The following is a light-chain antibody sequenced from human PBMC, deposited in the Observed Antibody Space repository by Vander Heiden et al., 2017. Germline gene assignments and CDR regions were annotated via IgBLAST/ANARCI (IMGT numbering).Light chain of an antibody. V-gene: IGKV3-15*01. CDR2: GAS. Sequence: EIVMTQSPATLSVSPGERATLSCRASQSVSSYVAWYQQKPGQPPRLLIYGASTRATGIPARFSGSGSGTEFTLTISSLQSEDFAVYYCQQDNDWPPSTFGQGTKMEI. J-gene: IGKJ2*02. CDR3: QQDNDWPPST. CDR1: QSVSSY.